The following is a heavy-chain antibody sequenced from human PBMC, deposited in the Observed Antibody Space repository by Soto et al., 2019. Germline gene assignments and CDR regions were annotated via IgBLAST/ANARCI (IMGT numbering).Heavy chain of an antibody. J-gene: IGHJ4*02. D-gene: IGHD3-3*01. Sequence: EVQLVESGGGLGQPGGSLRLSCAASGFTFSSYWMHWVRQAPGKGLEWVSRIKGDESSTNYADSVKGRFTISRDNAKNTFYLQMNSLRAEDTAVYYCARGAFGAYYFDPWGQGTLVTVSS. V-gene: IGHV3-74*01. CDR1: GFTFSSYW. CDR3: ARGAFGAYYFDP. CDR2: IKGDESST.